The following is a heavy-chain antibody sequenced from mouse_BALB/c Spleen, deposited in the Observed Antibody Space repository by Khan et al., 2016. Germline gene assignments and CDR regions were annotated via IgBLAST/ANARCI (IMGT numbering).Heavy chain of an antibody. CDR2: IRSKSNNYAT. J-gene: IGHJ2*01. CDR3: VRDGYPYYFDY. Sequence: EVQLVETGGGLVQPKGSLKLSCAASGFTFNTNAMNWVRQAPGKGLEWVARIRSKSNNYATYYADSVKDRFTISRDDSQSMLYLQMNNLKTEDTAMYYCVRDGYPYYFDYWGQGTTLTVCS. D-gene: IGHD2-2*01. CDR1: GFTFNTNA. V-gene: IGHV10S3*01.